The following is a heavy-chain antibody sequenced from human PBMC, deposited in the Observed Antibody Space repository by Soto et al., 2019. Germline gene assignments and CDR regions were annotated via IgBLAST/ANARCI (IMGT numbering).Heavy chain of an antibody. V-gene: IGHV1-69*01. CDR1: GGTFGNHA. CDR3: AREAGYTYCYVLDY. Sequence: QVQLVQTGAEVKKPGSSVRVYCKASGGTFGNHAISWVRQAPGQGLEWLGGIIPVLGVGDNAQYFQGRVTITADAATSTASLELSSLRSEDTALYYCAREAGYTYCYVLDYWGQGTLVTVSS. CDR2: IIPVLGVG. D-gene: IGHD5-18*01. J-gene: IGHJ4*02.